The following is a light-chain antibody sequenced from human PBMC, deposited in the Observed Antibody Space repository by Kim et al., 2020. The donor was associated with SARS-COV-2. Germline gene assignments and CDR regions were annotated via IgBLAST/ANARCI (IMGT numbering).Light chain of an antibody. Sequence: SASVGDRVTITCQASENIGTWLAWYQQKPGSAPRLLIYLASTLESGVPSTFSGTGSGTEFSLTISSLQPDDFATYYGQHYSRFPYTFGQGTKLEI. CDR3: QHYSRFPYT. CDR1: ENIGTW. CDR2: LAS. J-gene: IGKJ2*01. V-gene: IGKV1-5*03.